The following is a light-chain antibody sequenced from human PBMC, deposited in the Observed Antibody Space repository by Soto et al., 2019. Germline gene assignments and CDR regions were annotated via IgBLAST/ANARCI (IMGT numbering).Light chain of an antibody. CDR2: DAS. CDR3: QQYGSSPWT. V-gene: IGKV3-11*01. Sequence: PGQSAPLFFTAIQSISTYLAWYQVKPGQAPRLLIYDASSRATGVPARFSGSGSGTDFSLTISSLEPEDVAVYYCQQYGSSPWTFGQGTKVDIK. CDR1: QSISTY. J-gene: IGKJ1*01.